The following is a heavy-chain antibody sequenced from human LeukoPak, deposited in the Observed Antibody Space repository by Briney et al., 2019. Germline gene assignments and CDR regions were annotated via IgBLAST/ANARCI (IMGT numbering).Heavy chain of an antibody. J-gene: IGHJ5*02. V-gene: IGHV4-34*01. Sequence: TSETLSLTCAVYGGSFSGYYWSWIRQPPGKGLEWIGEINHSGSTNYNPSLKSRVTISVDTSKNQFSLKLSSVTAADTAVYYCARGLTIFGVAPLINWFDPWGQGTLVTVSS. D-gene: IGHD3-3*01. CDR1: GGSFSGYY. CDR2: INHSGST. CDR3: ARGLTIFGVAPLINWFDP.